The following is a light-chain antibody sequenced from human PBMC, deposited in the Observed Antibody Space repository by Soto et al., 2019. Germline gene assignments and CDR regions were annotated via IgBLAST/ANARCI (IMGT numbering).Light chain of an antibody. Sequence: EIVLTQSPATLSLSPGERATLSCRASQSVSSNLAWYQQKPGQAPRLLIYDASNRATGIPSRFSGSGSGTDFTLTISILEPEDFAVYYCQQRSNLPPWTFGQGTKVDIK. CDR1: QSVSSN. V-gene: IGKV3-11*01. CDR3: QQRSNLPPWT. J-gene: IGKJ1*01. CDR2: DAS.